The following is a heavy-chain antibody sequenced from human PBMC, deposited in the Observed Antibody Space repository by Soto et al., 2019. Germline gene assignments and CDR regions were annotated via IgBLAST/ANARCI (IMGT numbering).Heavy chain of an antibody. CDR1: GGSVTSDSYY. Sequence: QVHLQASGPGLMQPSETLSLTCTVSGGSVTSDSYYWTWIRQSPGKGLEWIGYIHSSDSTNYNPSLKSRITISLETSRNHFSLKLTSVTAADTDIYYCARGSVAGNFDYWGQGTLVAVSS. V-gene: IGHV4-61*03. CDR3: ARGSVAGNFDY. D-gene: IGHD6-19*01. J-gene: IGHJ4*02. CDR2: IHSSDST.